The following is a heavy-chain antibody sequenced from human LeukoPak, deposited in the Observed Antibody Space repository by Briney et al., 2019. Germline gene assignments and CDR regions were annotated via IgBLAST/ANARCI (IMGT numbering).Heavy chain of an antibody. V-gene: IGHV1-2*02. CDR3: ARDNVVVTAIVWFDP. CDR2: INPNSGGT. J-gene: IGHJ5*02. Sequence: ASVKVSCKASGYTFTGYYMHWVRQAPGQGLEWMGWINPNSGGTNYAQKFQGRVTMTRDTSISTAYMELSSLRSDDTAVYYCARDNVVVTAIVWFDPWGQGTLVTVSS. D-gene: IGHD2-21*02. CDR1: GYTFTGYY.